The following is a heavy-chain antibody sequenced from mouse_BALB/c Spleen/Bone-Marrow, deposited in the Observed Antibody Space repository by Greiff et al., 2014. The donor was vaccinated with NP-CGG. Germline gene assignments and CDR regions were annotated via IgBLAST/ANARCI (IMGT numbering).Heavy chain of an antibody. D-gene: IGHD2-2*01. J-gene: IGHJ4*01. CDR2: IDPETGGT. V-gene: IGHV1-15*01. Sequence: HVQLQQSGAELVRPGASVTLSCKASGYKFTDYEMHWVKQTPVHGLEWIGSIDPETGGTAYNQNFKGKATLTADRSSTTAYMKLRSQTSDDSADYYCTREGIYFGYDVPMDYWGQGTSVTVSS. CDR1: GYKFTDYE. CDR3: TREGIYFGYDVPMDY.